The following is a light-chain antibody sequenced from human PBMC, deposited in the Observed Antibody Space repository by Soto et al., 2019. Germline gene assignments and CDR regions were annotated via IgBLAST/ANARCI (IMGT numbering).Light chain of an antibody. CDR2: GAS. CDR1: HFVSSRS. J-gene: IGKJ1*01. V-gene: IGKV3-20*01. CDR3: QQYGSSGT. Sequence: IVLTQSPGPQSLSPGESATLLCRASHFVSSRSLAWYQQQPGQAPRLLIYGASNRATGIPDRFSGSGSGTDFTLTISRLEPEDFAVYYCQQYGSSGTFGQGTKVDIK.